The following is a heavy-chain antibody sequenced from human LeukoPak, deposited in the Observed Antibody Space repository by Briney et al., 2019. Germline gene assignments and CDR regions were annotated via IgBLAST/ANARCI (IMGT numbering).Heavy chain of an antibody. CDR3: AKDIGSYYDY. D-gene: IGHD3-10*01. CDR2: IRYDGSNR. CDR1: GFTFSNYG. Sequence: GGSLRLSCGASGFTFSNYGMHWVRQAPGKGLEWVAFIRYDGSNRHYADSVKGRFTISRDNSKNTLYLQMDSLRAEDTAVYYCAKDIGSYYDYWGQGILVTVSS. V-gene: IGHV3-30*02. J-gene: IGHJ4*02.